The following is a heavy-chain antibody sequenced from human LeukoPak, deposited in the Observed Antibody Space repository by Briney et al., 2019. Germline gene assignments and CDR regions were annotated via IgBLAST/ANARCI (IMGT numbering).Heavy chain of an antibody. CDR2: INQGGSEK. CDR1: GFTFSSYW. CDR3: ARSADTGTVDY. V-gene: IGHV3-7*01. Sequence: AGGSLRLSCAASGFTFSSYWMSWVRQAPGKGLKWVANINQGGSEKYYVGSVEGRFTISRDKAKNSLYLQMNSLRAEDTAVYYCARSADTGTVDYWGQGTLVTVSS. D-gene: IGHD2-8*02. J-gene: IGHJ4*02.